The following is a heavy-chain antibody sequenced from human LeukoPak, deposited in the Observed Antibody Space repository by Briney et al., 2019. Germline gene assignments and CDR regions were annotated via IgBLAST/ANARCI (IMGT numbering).Heavy chain of an antibody. J-gene: IGHJ4*02. V-gene: IGHV4-38-2*02. Sequence: SETLSLTCTVSGYSISSGYYWGWIRQPPGKGLEWIGSIYHSGSTYYNPSLKSRVTISVDTSKNQFSLKLSSVTAADTAVYYCARAYDSSGYFDYWGQGTLVTVSS. CDR1: GYSISSGYY. CDR2: IYHSGST. D-gene: IGHD3-22*01. CDR3: ARAYDSSGYFDY.